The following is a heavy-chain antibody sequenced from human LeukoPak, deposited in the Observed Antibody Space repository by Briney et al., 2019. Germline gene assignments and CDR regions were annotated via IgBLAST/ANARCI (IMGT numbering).Heavy chain of an antibody. D-gene: IGHD6-19*01. J-gene: IGHJ4*02. CDR1: GFTFSSYA. V-gene: IGHV3-23*01. CDR3: ANEGQWLAPSFDY. CDR2: ISGSGGST. Sequence: GGSLRLSCAASGFTFSSYAMSWVRQAPGKGLKWVSTISGSGGSTYHADSVKGRFTISRDNSKNTLYLQMNSLRAEDTAVYYCANEGQWLAPSFDYWGQGTLVTVSS.